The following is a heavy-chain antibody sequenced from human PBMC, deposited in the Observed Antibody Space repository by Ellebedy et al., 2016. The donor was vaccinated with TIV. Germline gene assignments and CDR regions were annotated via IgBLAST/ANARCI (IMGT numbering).Heavy chain of an antibody. D-gene: IGHD5-12*01. CDR1: GGSISGSSYY. CDR3: ARGGYGGYDSVDALDI. V-gene: IGHV4-39*07. J-gene: IGHJ3*02. CDR2: IFDTGST. Sequence: SETLSLTCTVSGGSISGSSYYWGWVRQPPGKGLEWIGNIFDTGSTYYNPSLRSRVTMLLDTSNNQFSLNLSSVTAADTAMYYCARGGYGGYDSVDALDIWGQGTMVTVSS.